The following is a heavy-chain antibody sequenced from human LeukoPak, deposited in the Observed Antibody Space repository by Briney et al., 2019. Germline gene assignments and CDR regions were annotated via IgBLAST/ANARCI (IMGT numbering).Heavy chain of an antibody. J-gene: IGHJ6*03. Sequence: ASVKVSCNASGGTFSSYAISWVRQAPGQGLEWMGRIIPILGIANYAQKFQGRVTITADKSTSTAYMELSSLRAEDTAVYYCARGNILTGYYMRPYYYYYVDVWGKGTTVTVSS. CDR2: IIPILGIA. CDR1: GGTFSSYA. CDR3: ARGNILTGYYMRPYYYYYVDV. D-gene: IGHD3-9*01. V-gene: IGHV1-69*04.